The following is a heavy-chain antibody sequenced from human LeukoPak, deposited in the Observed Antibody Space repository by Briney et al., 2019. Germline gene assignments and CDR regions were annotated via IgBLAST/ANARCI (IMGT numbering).Heavy chain of an antibody. D-gene: IGHD6-19*01. V-gene: IGHV4-4*07. J-gene: IGHJ4*02. CDR2: IHTSGST. CDR3: ARETEVSGGRSWGF. CDR1: GGSISSYY. Sequence: PSETLSLTCTVSGGSISSYYWTWIRQPAGKGLEWIGRIHTSGSTNHNPSLKSRVTMSVDTSNNQFSLKLSSVTAADTAIYYCARETEVSGGRSWGFWGQGTLVTVSS.